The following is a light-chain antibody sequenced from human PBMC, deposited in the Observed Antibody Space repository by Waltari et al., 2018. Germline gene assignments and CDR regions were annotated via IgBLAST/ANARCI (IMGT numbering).Light chain of an antibody. Sequence: DIQMTQSPSSLSASVGDRVTITCPASQSISDYLNWYRQKPGKAPKLLTYAASSLQSGVPSRFSGSGSGTDFTLTISSLQPEDFATYYCQQSYTTPLTFGGGTNVEIK. CDR2: AAS. CDR1: QSISDY. CDR3: QQSYTTPLT. V-gene: IGKV1-39*01. J-gene: IGKJ4*01.